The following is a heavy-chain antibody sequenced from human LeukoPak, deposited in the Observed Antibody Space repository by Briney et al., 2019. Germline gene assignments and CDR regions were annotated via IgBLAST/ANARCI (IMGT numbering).Heavy chain of an antibody. CDR3: ARALSSSWLSYYFDY. CDR1: GFTFSDLG. V-gene: IGHV3-48*01. J-gene: IGHJ4*02. CDR2: ISSSSTTI. D-gene: IGHD6-13*01. Sequence: PGGSLRLSCAASGFTFSDLGVNWVRQAPGKGLEWLSYISSSSTTIYYADSVMGRFTISRDKAKNSLYLQMNSLRAEDTAVYYCARALSSSWLSYYFDYWGQGTLVTVSS.